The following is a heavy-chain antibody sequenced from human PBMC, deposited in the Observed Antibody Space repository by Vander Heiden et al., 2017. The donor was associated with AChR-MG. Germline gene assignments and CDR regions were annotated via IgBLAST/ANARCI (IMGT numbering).Heavy chain of an antibody. CDR3: AREYSGSCYVFYYYYMDV. J-gene: IGHJ6*03. V-gene: IGHV3-48*02. CDR1: GFTFSSYS. CDR2: ISSSSSTI. Sequence: EVQLVESGGGLVQPGGSLRLSCAASGFTFSSYSMNWVRQAPGKGLEWVSYISSSSSTIYYADSVKGRFTISRDNAKNSLYLQMNSLRDEDTAVYYCAREYSGSCYVFYYYYMDVWGKGTTVTVSS. D-gene: IGHD1-26*01.